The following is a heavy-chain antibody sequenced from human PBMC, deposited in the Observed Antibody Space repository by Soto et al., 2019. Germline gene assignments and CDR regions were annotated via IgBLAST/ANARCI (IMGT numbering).Heavy chain of an antibody. D-gene: IGHD6-13*01. J-gene: IGHJ5*02. CDR2: ISGSGGST. V-gene: IGHV3-23*01. Sequence: GGSLRLSCAASGFTFSSYAMSWVRQAPGKGLEWVSAISGSGGSTYYADSVKGRFTISRDNSKNTLYLQMNSLRAEDTAVYYCAKESGYSSSWYSRGYNWFDPWGQGTLVTVSS. CDR1: GFTFSSYA. CDR3: AKESGYSSSWYSRGYNWFDP.